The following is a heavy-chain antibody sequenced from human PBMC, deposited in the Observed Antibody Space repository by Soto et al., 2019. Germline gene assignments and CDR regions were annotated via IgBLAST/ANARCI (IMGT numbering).Heavy chain of an antibody. CDR2: IYYSGST. V-gene: IGHV4-59*08. J-gene: IGHJ4*02. CDR3: ARSYGDYFDY. D-gene: IGHD4-17*01. Sequence: SETLSLTCTVSGGSISSYYWSWIRQPPGKGLEWIGYIYYSGSTNYNPSLKSRVTIPVDTSKNQFSLKLSSVTAADTAVYYCARSYGDYFDYCGQRTLVTVSS. CDR1: GGSISSYY.